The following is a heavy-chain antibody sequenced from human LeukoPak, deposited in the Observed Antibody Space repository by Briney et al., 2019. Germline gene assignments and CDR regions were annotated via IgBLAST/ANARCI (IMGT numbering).Heavy chain of an antibody. V-gene: IGHV1-24*01. CDR3: ATAPLAHDFWSGYGPTV. CDR1: GYTLTELS. J-gene: IGHJ4*02. CDR2: FDPEDGET. Sequence: ASVKVSCKVSGYTLTELSMHWVRQAPGKGLEWMGGFDPEDGETIYAQKFQGRVTMTEDTSTDTAYMELSSLRSEDTAVYYCATAPLAHDFWSGYGPTVWGQGTLVTVSS. D-gene: IGHD3-3*01.